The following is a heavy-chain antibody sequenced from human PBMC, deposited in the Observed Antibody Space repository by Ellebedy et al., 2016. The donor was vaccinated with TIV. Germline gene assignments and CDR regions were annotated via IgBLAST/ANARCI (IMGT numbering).Heavy chain of an antibody. CDR2: INPSGGST. CDR1: GYTFTSYY. V-gene: IGHV1-46*01. J-gene: IGHJ4*02. D-gene: IGHD5-24*01. Sequence: AASVKVSCKASGYTFTSYYMHWVRQAPGQGLEWMGIINPSGGSTNYAQKFQERVTITRDMSTSTAYMELSSLRSEDTAVYYCARANRKRDGYKIYYFDYWGQGTLVTVSS. CDR3: ARANRKRDGYKIYYFDY.